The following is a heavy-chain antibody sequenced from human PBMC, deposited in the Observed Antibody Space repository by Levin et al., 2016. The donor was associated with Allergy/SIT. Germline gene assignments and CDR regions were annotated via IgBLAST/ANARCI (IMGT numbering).Heavy chain of an antibody. CDR1: GFTFSSYA. CDR2: ISSNGGST. V-gene: IGHV3-64D*06. Sequence: GESLKISCSASGFTFSSYAMHWVRQAPGKGLEYVSAISSNGGSTYYADSVKGRFTISRDNSKNTLYLQMSSLRAEDTAVYYCVKDRPQVLFGVDPIPQLDAFDIWGQGTMVTVSS. D-gene: IGHD3-3*01. J-gene: IGHJ3*02. CDR3: VKDRPQVLFGVDPIPQLDAFDI.